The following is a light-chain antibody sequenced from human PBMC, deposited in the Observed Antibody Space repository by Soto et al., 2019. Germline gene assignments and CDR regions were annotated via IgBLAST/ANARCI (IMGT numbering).Light chain of an antibody. CDR2: GAS. V-gene: IGKV3-15*01. J-gene: IGKJ1*01. CDR1: QRVGSD. CDR3: QQYNNWPPWT. Sequence: ETMMTQSPNTLSVSLGERATLSCGASQRVGSDLVWYQQTPGQSPRLLIYGASSRATGVPARFSSSGAWTVFTPTISSLQSEDFAVDYCQQYNNWPPWTFGQGTKVDIK.